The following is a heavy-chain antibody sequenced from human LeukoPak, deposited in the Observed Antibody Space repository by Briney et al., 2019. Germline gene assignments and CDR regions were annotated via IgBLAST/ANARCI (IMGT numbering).Heavy chain of an antibody. CDR1: GGTLSSYG. D-gene: IGHD4-17*01. CDR2: IIPIFGTA. Sequence: GASVKVSCKASGGTLSSYGISWVRQAPGQGLEWMGGIIPIFGTANYAQKFQGRVTITADESTSTAYMKLSSLRSEDTAVYYCARANGDYSWSGGMDVWGQGTTVTVS. J-gene: IGHJ6*02. CDR3: ARANGDYSWSGGMDV. V-gene: IGHV1-69*01.